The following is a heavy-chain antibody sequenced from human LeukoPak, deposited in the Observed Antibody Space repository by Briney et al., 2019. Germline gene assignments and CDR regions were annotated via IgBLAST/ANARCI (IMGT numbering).Heavy chain of an antibody. D-gene: IGHD5-12*01. CDR2: INHSGST. J-gene: IGHJ4*02. CDR3: ARGGYSGYGKPPPRY. Sequence: SETLSLTCAVYGGSFSGYYWSWTRQPPGKGLEWIGEINHSGSTNYNPSLKSRVTISVDTSKNQFSLKLSSVTAADTAVYYCARGGYSGYGKPPPRYWGQGTLVTVSS. V-gene: IGHV4-34*01. CDR1: GGSFSGYY.